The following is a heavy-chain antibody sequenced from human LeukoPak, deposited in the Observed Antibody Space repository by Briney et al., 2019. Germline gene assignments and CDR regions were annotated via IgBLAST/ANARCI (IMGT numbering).Heavy chain of an antibody. CDR3: ARVETSGSYEY. CDR2: INPSGGST. CDR1: GYTFTSYY. V-gene: IGHV1-46*01. J-gene: IGHJ4*02. D-gene: IGHD1-26*01. Sequence: ASVKVSCTASGYTFTSYYMHWVRQAPGQGLEWMGIINPSGGSTGDAQKFQGRVTMTRDTSTSTVYMELSSLRSEDTAVYYCARVETSGSYEYWGQGTLVTVSS.